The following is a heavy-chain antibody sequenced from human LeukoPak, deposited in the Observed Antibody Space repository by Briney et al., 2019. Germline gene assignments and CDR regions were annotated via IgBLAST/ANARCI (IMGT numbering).Heavy chain of an antibody. CDR3: AKRDSSGWQTLDY. CDR1: GFTFSSYA. J-gene: IGHJ4*02. V-gene: IGHV3-23*01. D-gene: IGHD6-19*01. CDR2: ISGSGGST. Sequence: HSGGSLRLSCAASGFTFSSYAMSWVRQAPGKGLEWVSAISGSGGSTYYADSVKGRFTISRDNSKNTLYLQMNSLRAEDTAVYYCAKRDSSGWQTLDYWGQGTLVTVSS.